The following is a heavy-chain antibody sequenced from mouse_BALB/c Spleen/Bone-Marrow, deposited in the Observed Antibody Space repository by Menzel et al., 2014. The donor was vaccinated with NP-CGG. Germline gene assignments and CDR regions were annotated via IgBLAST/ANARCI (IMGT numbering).Heavy chain of an antibody. CDR3: ARHERGEMAFDN. D-gene: IGHD2-3*01. V-gene: IGHV1-62-2*01. CDR2: FYPGSGSI. CDR1: GYTFTEYI. Sequence: QVLLQQSGAGLATPGASVKLPCKASGYTFTEYIIHWVKQRSGQGLEWIGRFYPGSGSIKYNEKFKDKATLTADKSSSAVYMKLSRLTSEDSTVYLCARHERGEMAFDNWGRGTALTVTS. J-gene: IGHJ2*01.